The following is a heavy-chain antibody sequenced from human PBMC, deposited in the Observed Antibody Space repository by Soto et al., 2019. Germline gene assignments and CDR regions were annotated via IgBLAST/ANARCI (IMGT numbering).Heavy chain of an antibody. CDR1: GFTVSSNY. CDR3: AGSVGGGFDY. Sequence: EVQLVESGGGLVQPGGSLRLSCAASGFTVSSNYMSWVRQAPGKGLEWVSVVYIGGNTYYAESVEDRFTISRDNFQNMVVLPMKRLGTEDTGVYYCAGSVGGGFDYWGQGTLVTVSS. J-gene: IGHJ4*02. V-gene: IGHV3-66*01. CDR2: VYIGGNT. D-gene: IGHD3-16*01.